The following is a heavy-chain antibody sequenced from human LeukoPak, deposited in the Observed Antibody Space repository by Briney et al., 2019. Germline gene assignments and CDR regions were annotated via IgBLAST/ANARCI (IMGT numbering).Heavy chain of an antibody. CDR1: GFTFSSYS. CDR3: ARDSIVGAPFAY. Sequence: PGGSLRLSGAASGFTFSSYSMNWVRQAPGKGLEWVSYISSSTSTIYYADSVKGRFTISRDNAKSSLYLQMNSLRDEDTAVYYCARDSIVGAPFAYWGQGTLVTVSS. D-gene: IGHD1-26*01. CDR2: ISSSTSTI. J-gene: IGHJ4*02. V-gene: IGHV3-48*02.